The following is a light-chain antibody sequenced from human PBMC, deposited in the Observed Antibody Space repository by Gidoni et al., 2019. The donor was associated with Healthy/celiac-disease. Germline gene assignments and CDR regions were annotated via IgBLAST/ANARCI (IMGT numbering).Light chain of an antibody. V-gene: IGKV1-39*01. Sequence: DSQMTQSPSSLSASVGDRVTITCRASQSISSYLNWYQQKPGNAPKLLIYAASSLQSGVPSRFSGSGSGTDFTLTISSLQPADFATYYCQQSYSTLPTFGGXPKVGIK. CDR3: QQSYSTLPT. CDR2: AAS. J-gene: IGKJ4*01. CDR1: QSISSY.